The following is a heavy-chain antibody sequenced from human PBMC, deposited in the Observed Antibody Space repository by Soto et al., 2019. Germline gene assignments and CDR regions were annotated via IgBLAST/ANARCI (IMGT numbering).Heavy chain of an antibody. CDR1: GGSISSGGYY. Sequence: SETLSLTCTVSGGSISSGGYYWSWIRQHPGKGLEWIGYIYYSGSTYYNPSLKSRVTISVDTSKNQFSLKLSSVTAADTAVYYCARAVVPAANYNWFDPWGQGTLVTVSS. CDR2: IYYSGST. J-gene: IGHJ5*02. CDR3: ARAVVPAANYNWFDP. V-gene: IGHV4-31*03. D-gene: IGHD2-2*01.